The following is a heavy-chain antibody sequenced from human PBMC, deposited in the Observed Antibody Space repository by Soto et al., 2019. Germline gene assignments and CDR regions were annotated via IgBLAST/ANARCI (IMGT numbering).Heavy chain of an antibody. J-gene: IGHJ4*02. D-gene: IGHD2-15*01. CDR2: IIPIFGTA. CDR3: ARSPCYGGSCQARSFDY. CDR1: GGTFSSYA. Sequence: ASVKVSCKASGGTFSSYAISWVRQAPGQGLEWMGGIIPIFGTANYAQKFQGRVTITADESTSTAYMELSSLRSEDTAVYYCARSPCYGGSCQARSFDYWGQGTLVTVSS. V-gene: IGHV1-69*13.